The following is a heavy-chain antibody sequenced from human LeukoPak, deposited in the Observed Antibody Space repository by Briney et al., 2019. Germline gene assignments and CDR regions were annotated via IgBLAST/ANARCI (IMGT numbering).Heavy chain of an antibody. CDR1: GFTFIIYT. CDR3: ATAPTGDYRVGFDY. V-gene: IGHV3-21*01. J-gene: IGHJ4*02. CDR2: ISSNGDYI. Sequence: GGSLRLSCEASGFTFIIYTMNWVRQAPGKGLEWVSSISSNGDYIYYADSVKDRFTVSRDNAKNSLFLQMNSLRAEDTAVYYCATAPTGDYRVGFDYWGQGTLVTVSS. D-gene: IGHD3-9*01.